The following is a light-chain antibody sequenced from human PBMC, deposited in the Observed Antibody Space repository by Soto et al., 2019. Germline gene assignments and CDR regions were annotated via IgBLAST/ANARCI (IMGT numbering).Light chain of an antibody. Sequence: EIVMTQSPATLSLSPGERAALSCRASQSINSELAWYQQKPGQPPRLLIYGASTGATGVPARFTGSESGSEFTLTISGLQSEDFAVYYCQQGHHWPLTFGQGTRLEI. J-gene: IGKJ2*01. CDR3: QQGHHWPLT. CDR2: GAS. V-gene: IGKV3-15*01. CDR1: QSINSE.